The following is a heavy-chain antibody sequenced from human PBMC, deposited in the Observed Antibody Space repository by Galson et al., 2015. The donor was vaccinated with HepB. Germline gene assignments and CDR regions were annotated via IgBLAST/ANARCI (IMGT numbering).Heavy chain of an antibody. J-gene: IGHJ6*02. CDR2: ISNGVT. CDR1: GFTFSSSA. V-gene: IGHV3-23*01. CDR3: AKRSSTYYGLDV. Sequence: SLRLSCAASGFTFSSSAMSWVRQAPGKGLEWVSAISNGVTYYADSVQGRFTISRDTSQNTLYLQMNNLRAEDTAVYFCAKRSSTYYGLDVWGQGTTVTVSS. D-gene: IGHD2/OR15-2a*01.